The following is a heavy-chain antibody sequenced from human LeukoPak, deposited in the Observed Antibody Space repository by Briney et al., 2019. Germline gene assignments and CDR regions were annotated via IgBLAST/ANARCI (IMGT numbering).Heavy chain of an antibody. D-gene: IGHD2-15*01. CDR3: ARYCSGGSCYLRIYGMDV. Sequence: GGSLRLSCAASGFTFSSYSMNWVRQAPGKGLEWVSSISSSSSYIYYADSVKGLFTISRDNAKNSLYLQMNSLRAEDTAVYYCARYCSGGSCYLRIYGMDVWGQGTTVTVSS. V-gene: IGHV3-21*01. J-gene: IGHJ6*02. CDR2: ISSSSSYI. CDR1: GFTFSSYS.